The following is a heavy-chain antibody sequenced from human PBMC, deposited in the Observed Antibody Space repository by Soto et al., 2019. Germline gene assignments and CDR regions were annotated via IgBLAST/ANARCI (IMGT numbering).Heavy chain of an antibody. Sequence: QIQLVQFGGEVARPGASVTVSCEASGYIFTTYGLSWVRQTPAHGLEWMGWISADSGYTQYAQFFQGRVTMTRDTSRNPGYMTLRDLTSYATGIYYCARDRPPGSLYGMDAWGQGPAVTVSS. J-gene: IGHJ6*01. CDR2: ISADSGYT. V-gene: IGHV1-18*01. CDR1: GYIFTTYG. CDR3: ARDRPPGSLYGMDA.